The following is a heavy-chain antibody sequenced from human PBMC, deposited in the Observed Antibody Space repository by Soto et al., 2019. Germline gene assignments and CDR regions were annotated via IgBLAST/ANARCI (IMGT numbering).Heavy chain of an antibody. J-gene: IGHJ6*02. CDR2: IYPGDSDT. CDR3: ARETGAPYYYGMDV. D-gene: IGHD3-10*01. Sequence: GESLKISCKSSGYNFPNFWIGWVRQVPGKGREWMGVIYPGDSDTRYSPSFQGRVTISADKSISTAYLHWSSLEASDSAIYYCARETGAPYYYGMDVWGQGTAVTVSS. V-gene: IGHV5-51*01. CDR1: GYNFPNFW.